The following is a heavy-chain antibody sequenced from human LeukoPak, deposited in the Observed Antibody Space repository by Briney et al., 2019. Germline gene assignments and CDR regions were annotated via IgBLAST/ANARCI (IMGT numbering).Heavy chain of an antibody. D-gene: IGHD4-17*01. CDR1: GGSINSYY. CDR3: ARDTPTETTNDY. V-gene: IGHV4-4*07. Sequence: PAETLSLTCTVSGGSINSYYWSWIRQPAGKGLEWIGRIYSSGSTNYNPSLKSRVTMSVDTSKKQFSLKLNSVTAADTAVYYCARDTPTETTNDYWGQGTLVTVSS. J-gene: IGHJ4*02. CDR2: IYSSGST.